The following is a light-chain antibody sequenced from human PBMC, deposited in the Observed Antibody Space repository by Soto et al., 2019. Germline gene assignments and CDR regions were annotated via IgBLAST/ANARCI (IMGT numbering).Light chain of an antibody. Sequence: EIGLTQTPATLSLTAGERATLSCRASQSVSGYLAWYQQKPGQAPRLLIHDASHRATGIPARFSGSGSGTDFTLAISSLEPEDVAVYYCQQRSKWPPTFGPGTKVDIK. J-gene: IGKJ3*01. CDR1: QSVSGY. CDR3: QQRSKWPPT. V-gene: IGKV3-11*01. CDR2: DAS.